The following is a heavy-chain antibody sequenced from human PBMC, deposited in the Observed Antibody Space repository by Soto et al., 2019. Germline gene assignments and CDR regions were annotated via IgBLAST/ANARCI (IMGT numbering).Heavy chain of an antibody. CDR2: IKQDGSEK. Sequence: VSLRLSCAASGFTFSSYWMSWVRQAPGKGLEWVANIKQDGSEKYYVDSVKGRFTISRDNAKNSLYLQMNSLRAEDTAVYYCARDGGYVDTAIYYYYYGMDVWGQGTTVTVSS. CDR3: ARDGGYVDTAIYYYYYGMDV. D-gene: IGHD5-18*01. V-gene: IGHV3-7*01. J-gene: IGHJ6*02. CDR1: GFTFSSYW.